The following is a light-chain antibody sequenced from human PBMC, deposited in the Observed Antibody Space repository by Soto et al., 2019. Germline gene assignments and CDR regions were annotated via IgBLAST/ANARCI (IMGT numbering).Light chain of an antibody. CDR3: QPATSFPLT. CDR2: SAS. Sequence: DIQVTQSPSSVSASVGDRVTITCRTRQEVSSWLAWYQQKPGKAPALLIYSASTLQTGVPSRFSGSGSGTEFTLTISSLQPEDFATYYCQPATSFPLTFGGGNKVEIK. J-gene: IGKJ4*01. CDR1: QEVSSW. V-gene: IGKV1-12*01.